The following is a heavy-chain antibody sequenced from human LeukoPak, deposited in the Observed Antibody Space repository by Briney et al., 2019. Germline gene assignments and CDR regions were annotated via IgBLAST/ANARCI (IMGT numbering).Heavy chain of an antibody. CDR1: GFTLSSYN. Sequence: GGSLRLSCVASGFTLSSYNINWVRQAPGKGLEWVSSISSSSTYIYYADSAKGRFTISRDNAKNSLSLQMNSLRAEDTAVYYCARGHYSSGWYFDYWGQGTLVTVSS. D-gene: IGHD6-19*01. J-gene: IGHJ4*02. V-gene: IGHV3-21*01. CDR3: ARGHYSSGWYFDY. CDR2: ISSSSTYI.